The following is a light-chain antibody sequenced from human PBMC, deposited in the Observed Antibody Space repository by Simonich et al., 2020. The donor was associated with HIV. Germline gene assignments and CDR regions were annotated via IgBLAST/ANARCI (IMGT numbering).Light chain of an antibody. V-gene: IGKV3-15*01. CDR3: QQYNNWPPRP. CDR2: GAS. CDR1: QSVSIN. J-gene: IGKJ2*01. Sequence: EIVMTQSPATLSVSPGERATLFCSASQSVSINLSWYQHKPGQAPRLLIDGASTRATGIPARFSGSGFGTDFTLTISSLEPEDFAVYYCQQYNNWPPRPFGQGTKLEIK.